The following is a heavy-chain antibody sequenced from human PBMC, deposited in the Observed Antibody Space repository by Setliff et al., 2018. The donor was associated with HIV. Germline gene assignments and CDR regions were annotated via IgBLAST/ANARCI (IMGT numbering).Heavy chain of an antibody. CDR3: ARHRDPPGSSYPIDY. J-gene: IGHJ4*02. CDR1: GGFIKNSNYY. CDR2: IHYSGST. D-gene: IGHD6-13*01. V-gene: IGHV4-39*01. Sequence: SETLSLTCTVYGGFIKNSNYYWGWIRQPPGKGLEWIGNIHYSGSTYYNPSLKSRVTISVDTSKNQFSLKLSSVTAADRAVYYCARHRDPPGSSYPIDYWGQGNLVTVSS.